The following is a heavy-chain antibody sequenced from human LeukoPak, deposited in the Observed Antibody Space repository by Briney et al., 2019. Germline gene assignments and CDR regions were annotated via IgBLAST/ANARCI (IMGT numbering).Heavy chain of an antibody. CDR1: GFTFSAYY. Sequence: SPGGSLRLSCAASGFTFSAYYVSWIRQAPGKGLEWVSYISSSSSYTNYADSVKGRFTISRDNAKNSLYLQMNSLRAEDTAVYYCARDLCSSTSCYSDPGDYWGQGTLVTVSS. CDR2: ISSSSSYT. CDR3: ARDLCSSTSCYSDPGDY. J-gene: IGHJ4*02. D-gene: IGHD2-2*01. V-gene: IGHV3-11*06.